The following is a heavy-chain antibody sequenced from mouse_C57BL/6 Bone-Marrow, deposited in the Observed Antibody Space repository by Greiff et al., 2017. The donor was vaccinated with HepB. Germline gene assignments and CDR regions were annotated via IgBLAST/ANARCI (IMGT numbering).Heavy chain of an antibody. CDR1: GYTFTDYE. CDR2: IDPETGGT. D-gene: IGHD2-4*01. CDR3: TRSGESYYDYDEGVDY. J-gene: IGHJ4*01. Sequence: VQLQQSGAELVRPGASVTLSCKASGYTFTDYEMHWVKQTPVHGLEWIGAIDPETGGTAYNQKFKGKAILTADKSSSTAYMELRSLTSEDSAVYYCTRSGESYYDYDEGVDYWGQGTSVTVSS. V-gene: IGHV1-15*01.